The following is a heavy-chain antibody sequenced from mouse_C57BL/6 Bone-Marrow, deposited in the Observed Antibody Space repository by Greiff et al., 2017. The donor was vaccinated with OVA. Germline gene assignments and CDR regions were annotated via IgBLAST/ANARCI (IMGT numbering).Heavy chain of an antibody. J-gene: IGHJ3*02. Sequence: EVQLQQSGPELVKPGASVKISCKASGYTFTDYYMNWVKQSHGKSLEWIGDINPNNGGTSYNQKFKGKATLTVDKSSSTAYMELRSLTSEDSAVYYCARRYDYDLWGQGTLVTVSA. CDR2: INPNNGGT. CDR1: GYTFTDYY. V-gene: IGHV1-26*01. D-gene: IGHD2-4*01. CDR3: ARRYDYDL.